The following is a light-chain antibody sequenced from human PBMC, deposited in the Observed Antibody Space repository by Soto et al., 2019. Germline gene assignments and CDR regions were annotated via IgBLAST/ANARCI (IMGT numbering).Light chain of an antibody. V-gene: IGKV1-16*01. Sequence: DIQMTQSPSSLSASEGDRVTITCRASQGIYNHLAWFQLKPGKAPKSLIYTVSSLESGVPSRFRGSGSATDFTLTISSLQHEDFATYYCQQYYSYPLTFGAGTKVDIK. CDR3: QQYYSYPLT. CDR1: QGIYNH. CDR2: TVS. J-gene: IGKJ4*01.